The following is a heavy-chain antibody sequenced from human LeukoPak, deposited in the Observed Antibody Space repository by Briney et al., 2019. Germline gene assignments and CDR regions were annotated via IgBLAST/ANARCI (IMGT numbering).Heavy chain of an antibody. V-gene: IGHV1-2*06. J-gene: IGHJ4*02. CDR2: INPNSGDT. D-gene: IGHD2-2*01. CDR3: ARDYCSSTSCLFDY. Sequence: ASVKVSCKASGYTFTGYHMHWVRQAPGQGLEWMGRINPNSGDTNYAQNFQGRVTMTRDTSISTAYMELSRLRSYDTAVYYCARDYCSSTSCLFDYWGQGTLVTVSS. CDR1: GYTFTGYH.